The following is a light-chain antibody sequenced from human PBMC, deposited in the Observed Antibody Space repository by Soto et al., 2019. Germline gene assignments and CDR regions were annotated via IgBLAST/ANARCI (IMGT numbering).Light chain of an antibody. CDR3: QQYEGLLLT. J-gene: IGKJ4*01. CDR1: QDISNY. CDR2: DAS. Sequence: DIQMTQSPSSLSASVGDRVTITCQASQDISNYLNWYQQKPGKAPKLLIFDASNVETGVPSRFSGSGSGTHFTFTIRSLQAEDIATYYCQQYEGLLLTFGGGTKIEI. V-gene: IGKV1-33*01.